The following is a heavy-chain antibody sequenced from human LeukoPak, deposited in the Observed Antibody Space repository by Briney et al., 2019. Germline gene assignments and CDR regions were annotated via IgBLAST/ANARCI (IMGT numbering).Heavy chain of an antibody. J-gene: IGHJ3*02. Sequence: ASVKVSCKASGYTFTSYGISWVRQAPGQGLEWMGWISAYNGNTNYAQKLQGRVTMTTDTSTSTAYMELRSLRSDDTAVYYCARETPPYYDFWSGPPDAFDIWGQGTMVTVSS. V-gene: IGHV1-18*01. CDR1: GYTFTSYG. CDR3: ARETPPYYDFWSGPPDAFDI. CDR2: ISAYNGNT. D-gene: IGHD3-3*01.